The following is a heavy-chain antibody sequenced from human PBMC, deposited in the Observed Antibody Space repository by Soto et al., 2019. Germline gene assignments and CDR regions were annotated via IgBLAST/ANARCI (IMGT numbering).Heavy chain of an antibody. J-gene: IGHJ4*02. D-gene: IGHD5-18*01. CDR3: ARSKRGYSYGYDY. Sequence: QVQLVESGGGVVQPGRSLRLSCAASGFTFSSYGMHWVRQAPGKGLEWVAVIWYDGSNKYYADSAKGRFTISRDNSKNTLYLQMNSLRAEDTAVYYCARSKRGYSYGYDYWGQGTLVTVSS. CDR2: IWYDGSNK. CDR1: GFTFSSYG. V-gene: IGHV3-33*01.